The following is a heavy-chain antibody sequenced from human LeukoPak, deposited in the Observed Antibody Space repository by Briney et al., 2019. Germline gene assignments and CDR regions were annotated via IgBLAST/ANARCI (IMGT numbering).Heavy chain of an antibody. CDR2: IIPILGIA. CDR3: ASLWSGYLHFDY. V-gene: IGHV1-69*04. J-gene: IGHJ4*02. Sequence: SVKVSCKASGYTFTSYGISWVRQAPGQGLEWMGRIIPILGIANYAQKFQGRVTITADKSTSTAYMELSSLRSEDTAVYYCASLWSGYLHFDYWGQGTLVTVSS. D-gene: IGHD3-3*01. CDR1: GYTFTSYG.